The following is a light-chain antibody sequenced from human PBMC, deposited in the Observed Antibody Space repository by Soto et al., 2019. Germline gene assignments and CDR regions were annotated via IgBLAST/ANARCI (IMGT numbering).Light chain of an antibody. V-gene: IGLV2-23*01. CDR2: EGS. Sequence: QSGLTQPASVSGSPGQSITISCTGTSSDVGNYNLVSWYQQHPGKAPKLMIYEGSKRPSGLSNRFSGSKSGNTASLTISGLQAEDEADYYCCSYATSSTYVFGTGTKVTVL. CDR3: CSYATSSTYV. CDR1: SSDVGNYNL. J-gene: IGLJ1*01.